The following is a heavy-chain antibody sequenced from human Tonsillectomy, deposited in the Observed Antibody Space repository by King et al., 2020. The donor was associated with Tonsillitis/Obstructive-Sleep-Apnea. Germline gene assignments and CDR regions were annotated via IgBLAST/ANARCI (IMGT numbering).Heavy chain of an antibody. Sequence: VQLVESGGGVVQPGGSLRLSCAAFGFTFDDCAMHWVRQAPGKGLEWVSLISGDGTSTYYADSVKGRFTISRDNSKNSLFLQMNSLRTEDTAFYYCANDIHSAFHDAFDIWGQGTMVTVSS. CDR1: GFTFDDCA. V-gene: IGHV3-43*02. D-gene: IGHD2-15*01. CDR3: ANDIHSAFHDAFDI. J-gene: IGHJ3*02. CDR2: ISGDGTST.